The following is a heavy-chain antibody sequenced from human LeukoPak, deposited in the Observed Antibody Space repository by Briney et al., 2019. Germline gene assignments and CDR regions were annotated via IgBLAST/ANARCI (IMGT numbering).Heavy chain of an antibody. Sequence: QPGRSLRLSCAASGFTFSSYGMHWVRQAPGKGLECVAVIWNDGSDKNYADSVKGRFTISRDNSKNTLYLQMNSLRAEDTAVYYCVRGDYYDSSGEEYWGQGTLVTVSS. CDR1: GFTFSSYG. J-gene: IGHJ4*02. CDR3: VRGDYYDSSGEEY. CDR2: IWNDGSDK. V-gene: IGHV3-33*01. D-gene: IGHD3-22*01.